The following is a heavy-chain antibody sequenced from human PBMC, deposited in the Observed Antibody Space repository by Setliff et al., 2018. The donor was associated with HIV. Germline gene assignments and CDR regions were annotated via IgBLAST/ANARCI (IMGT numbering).Heavy chain of an antibody. CDR2: VSYSGRT. CDR1: GGSTTSSTYY. V-gene: IGHV4-39*01. J-gene: IGHJ3*02. D-gene: IGHD2-21*02. Sequence: SETLSLTCTVSGGSTTSSTYYWGWIRQPPGRGLEWIGSVSYSGRTYYNPSLKSRVTISIDTSKNQFSLNLSSVTAADTAVYYCFRHNPTVVTDGYDIWGQGTKVTVSS. CDR3: FRHNPTVVTDGYDI.